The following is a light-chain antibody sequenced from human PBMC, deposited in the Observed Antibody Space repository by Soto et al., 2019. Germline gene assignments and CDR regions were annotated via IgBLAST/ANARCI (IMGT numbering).Light chain of an antibody. J-gene: IGKJ2*01. V-gene: IGKV1-9*01. CDR1: QGISSC. Sequence: DIQLTQSPSFLSASVGDTVTITCRASQGISSCLAWYQQKPEKAPKLLIYGASTLQSGVPSRFSGSGSGTDFTLTISSLQPEDFGTYFCQQLNSDWYTFGQGTKLEIK. CDR3: QQLNSDWYT. CDR2: GAS.